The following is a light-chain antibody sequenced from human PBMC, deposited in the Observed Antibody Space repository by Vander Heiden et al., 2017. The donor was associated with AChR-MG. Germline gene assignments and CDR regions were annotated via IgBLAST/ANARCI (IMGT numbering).Light chain of an antibody. V-gene: IGKV3-20*01. Sequence: EIVLTQSPGTLSLSPGERATLSCRASQSVSSSYLAWYQQKPGQAPRLLIYGASSRATGIRDRFSGSGSGTDFTLTISRLEPEDFAVYYCQQYGSYPFGHGTKVDIK. CDR1: QSVSSSY. CDR2: GAS. CDR3: QQYGSYP. J-gene: IGKJ3*01.